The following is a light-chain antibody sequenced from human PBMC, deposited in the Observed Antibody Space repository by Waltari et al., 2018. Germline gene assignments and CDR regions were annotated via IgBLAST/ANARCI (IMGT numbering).Light chain of an antibody. Sequence: DIQMTQSPSTLSASVGDRVTITCRTSDTIIHWLAWYQQKPGKAPKLLIYKTSTLESGVPSRFSGSGSGTEFTLTISSLQPDDFATYYCQQANSFPPGPFGPGTKVDIK. CDR1: DTIIHW. J-gene: IGKJ3*01. CDR3: QQANSFPPGP. V-gene: IGKV1-5*03. CDR2: KTS.